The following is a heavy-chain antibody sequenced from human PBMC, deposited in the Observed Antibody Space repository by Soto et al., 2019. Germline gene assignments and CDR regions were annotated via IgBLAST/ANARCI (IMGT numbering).Heavy chain of an antibody. Sequence: QVQLQESGPGLVKPSEALSLTCTVSGGSISSSYWSWIRQPPGKGLEWVGYIHYSGSTHYKSSLNSRITLSLDTSKNKFSRKLTSVTAADTAVYYCARHSTALDVWGKGTTVTVPS. J-gene: IGHJ6*04. CDR2: IHYSGST. V-gene: IGHV4-59*08. CDR3: ARHSTALDV. CDR1: GGSISSSY. D-gene: IGHD2-21*02.